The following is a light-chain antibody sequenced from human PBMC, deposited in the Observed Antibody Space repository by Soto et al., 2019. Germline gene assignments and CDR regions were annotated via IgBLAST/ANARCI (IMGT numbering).Light chain of an antibody. V-gene: IGKV1-39*01. Sequence: IQLTQTPSSLSASVGDRVTITCRASQAISSHLAWYQQKPGKAPKLLVYVASTLQTGVPSRFTGSGSGTDFTLTISNLQPEDFAVYYCQQTYSSPRTFGQGTKVDIK. J-gene: IGKJ1*01. CDR1: QAISSH. CDR3: QQTYSSPRT. CDR2: VAS.